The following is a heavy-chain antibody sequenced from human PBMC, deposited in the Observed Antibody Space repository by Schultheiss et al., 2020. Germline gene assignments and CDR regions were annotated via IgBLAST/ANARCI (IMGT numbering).Heavy chain of an antibody. CDR1: GGSISSYY. Sequence: SETLSLTCTVSGGSISSYYWSWIRQPPGKGLKWIGYIYYSGSTYYNPSLKSRVTISVDTSKNQFSLKLSSVTAADTAVYYCSSGWNFDYWGQGTLVTVSS. V-gene: IGHV4-59*06. CDR2: IYYSGST. CDR3: SSGWNFDY. D-gene: IGHD6-19*01. J-gene: IGHJ4*02.